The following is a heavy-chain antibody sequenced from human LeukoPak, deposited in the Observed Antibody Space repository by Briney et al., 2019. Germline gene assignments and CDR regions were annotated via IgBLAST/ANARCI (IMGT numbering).Heavy chain of an antibody. CDR3: ARDLGYCSSTSCYGWFDP. J-gene: IGHJ5*02. CDR1: DGSISSYY. Sequence: SETLSLTCTVSDGSISSYYWSWNRQPPGKGLEWIGYIYYSGSTNYNPSLKSRVTISVDTSKNQFSLKLSSVTAADTVVYYCARDLGYCSSTSCYGWFDPWGQGTLVTVSS. CDR2: IYYSGST. D-gene: IGHD2-2*03. V-gene: IGHV4-59*01.